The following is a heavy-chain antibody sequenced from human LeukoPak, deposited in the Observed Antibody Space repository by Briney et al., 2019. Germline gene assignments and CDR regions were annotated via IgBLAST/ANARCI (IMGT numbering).Heavy chain of an antibody. J-gene: IGHJ5*02. Sequence: PGGSLRLSCAASGFTFSSYWMSWVRQAPGKGLEWVANIKQDGSEKYYVDSVKGRFTISRDNAKNSLYLRMNSLRAEDTAVYYCARDLIGYCSGGSCYPFDPWGQGTLVTVSS. CDR2: IKQDGSEK. CDR3: ARDLIGYCSGGSCYPFDP. CDR1: GFTFSSYW. D-gene: IGHD2-15*01. V-gene: IGHV3-7*01.